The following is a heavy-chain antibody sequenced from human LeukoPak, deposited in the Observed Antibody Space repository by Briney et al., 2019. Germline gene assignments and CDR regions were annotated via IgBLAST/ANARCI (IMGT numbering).Heavy chain of an antibody. D-gene: IGHD6-19*01. CDR3: ASHSGWYFYFDY. V-gene: IGHV3-7*01. J-gene: IGHJ4*02. Sequence: GGSLRLSCAASGFTLTSYWMSWVRQAPGKGLEWVANIKQDGSEKYYVDSVKGRSTISRDNAKNSLYLQMNSLRAEDTAVYYCASHSGWYFYFDYWGQGTLVTVS. CDR2: IKQDGSEK. CDR1: GFTLTSYW.